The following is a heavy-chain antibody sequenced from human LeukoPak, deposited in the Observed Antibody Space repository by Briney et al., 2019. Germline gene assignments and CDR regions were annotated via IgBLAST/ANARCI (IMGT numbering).Heavy chain of an antibody. CDR2: IYYSRST. CDR1: GGSISSSSYY. D-gene: IGHD6-13*01. J-gene: IGHJ2*01. CDR3: ARLVHSSSWYGDYGYFDL. Sequence: SENLSLNSTVSGGSISSSSYYWGWIRQPPGKGLEWIGSIYYSRSTYYNPSLKSRVTISVHTSKNQFSLKLSSVTSADTAVYYCARLVHSSSWYGDYGYFDLWGRGTLVTVSS. V-gene: IGHV4-39*01.